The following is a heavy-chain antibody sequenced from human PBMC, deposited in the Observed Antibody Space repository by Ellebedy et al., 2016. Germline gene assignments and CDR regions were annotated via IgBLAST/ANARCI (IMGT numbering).Heavy chain of an antibody. CDR2: VHYSGTT. Sequence: GSLRLSCIVSGDSISNLYWSWLRQPPGKGLEYIGYVHYSGTTNYNHSLKSRVSMSVDTSKNQFSLTLSSVTAADTAVYFCARVHWNDVPYYAMDVWGQGTLVTVSS. J-gene: IGHJ6*02. D-gene: IGHD1-1*01. CDR3: ARVHWNDVPYYAMDV. V-gene: IGHV4-59*08. CDR1: GDSISNLY.